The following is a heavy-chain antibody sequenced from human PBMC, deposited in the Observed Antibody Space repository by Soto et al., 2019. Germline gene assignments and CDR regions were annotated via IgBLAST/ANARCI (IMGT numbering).Heavy chain of an antibody. D-gene: IGHD1-26*01. V-gene: IGHV3-72*01. Sequence: EVQLVESGGGLVQPGGSLRLSCAASGFTFSDHYMDWVRQAPGKGLEWVGRSRNKANSYTTEYAASVKGRFTISRDDSKNSLYLQRTSLKTEDTAVYYCARAEVGATTYWGQGTLVTVSS. CDR3: ARAEVGATTY. CDR1: GFTFSDHY. J-gene: IGHJ4*02. CDR2: SRNKANSYTT.